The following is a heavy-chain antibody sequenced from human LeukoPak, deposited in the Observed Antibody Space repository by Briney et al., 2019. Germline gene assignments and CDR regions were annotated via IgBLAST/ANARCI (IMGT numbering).Heavy chain of an antibody. D-gene: IGHD5-24*01. CDR2: ISGSGGTT. J-gene: IGHJ3*02. CDR1: GFTFSSYH. CDR3: AKRMATFGGPFDI. V-gene: IGHV3-23*01. Sequence: PGGSLRLSCAASGFTFSSYHISWLRQAPGKGLEWVSDISGSGGTTYYADSVKGRCTISRDNSKNTLYLQMDSLRAEDTALYYCAKRMATFGGPFDIWGQGTMVTVSS.